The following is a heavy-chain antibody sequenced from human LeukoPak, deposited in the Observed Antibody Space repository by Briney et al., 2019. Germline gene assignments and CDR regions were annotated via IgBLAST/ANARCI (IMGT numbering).Heavy chain of an antibody. CDR2: INPNSGGT. V-gene: IGHV1-2*02. CDR1: GYTFTCYY. Sequence: GASVKVSCKASGYTFTCYYMHWLRQAPGQGLELMGWINPNSGGTNYAQKFQGRVTMTRDTSISTAYMELSRLRSDDTAVYYCARDVVRDGYNYVDWFDPWGQGTLVTVSS. J-gene: IGHJ5*02. D-gene: IGHD5-24*01. CDR3: ARDVVRDGYNYVDWFDP.